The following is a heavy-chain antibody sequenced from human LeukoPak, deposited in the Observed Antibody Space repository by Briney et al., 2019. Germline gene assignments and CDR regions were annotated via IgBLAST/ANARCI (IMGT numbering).Heavy chain of an antibody. CDR2: IYYSGST. Sequence: SETLSVTCTVSGGSISSYYWSWIRQPPGNGLEWIGYIYYSGSTNYNPSLKSRVTISVDTSKNQFSLKLSSVTAADTAVYYCAGSSSGWFPFYNWFDPWGQGTLVTVSS. CDR1: GGSISSYY. CDR3: AGSSSGWFPFYNWFDP. J-gene: IGHJ5*02. V-gene: IGHV4-59*01. D-gene: IGHD6-19*01.